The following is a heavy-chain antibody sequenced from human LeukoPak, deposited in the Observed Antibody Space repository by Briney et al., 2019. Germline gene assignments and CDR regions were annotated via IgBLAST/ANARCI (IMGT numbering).Heavy chain of an antibody. Sequence: SETLSLTCTVSGGSISNYYWSWIRQPPGKGLEWIGYIYYSGSTNYNPSLKSRVTISLDTSKNQFSLKLTSVTAADTAVYYCARVIAVAGSSDWFDPWGQGTLVTVSS. J-gene: IGHJ5*02. V-gene: IGHV4-59*01. CDR3: ARVIAVAGSSDWFDP. CDR1: GGSISNYY. CDR2: IYYSGST. D-gene: IGHD6-19*01.